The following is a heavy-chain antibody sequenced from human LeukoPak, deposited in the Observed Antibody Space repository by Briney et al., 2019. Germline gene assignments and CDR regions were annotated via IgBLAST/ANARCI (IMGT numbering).Heavy chain of an antibody. V-gene: IGHV3-48*03. Sequence: HPGGSLRLSCAASGFTFSSYEMNWVRQAPGKGLEWVSYISSSGSTIYYADSVKGRFTISRDNAKNSLYLQMNSLRAEDTAVYYCARGQWELHYYYYYYMDVWGKGTTVTISS. CDR1: GFTFSSYE. CDR2: ISSSGSTI. D-gene: IGHD1-26*01. J-gene: IGHJ6*03. CDR3: ARGQWELHYYYYYYMDV.